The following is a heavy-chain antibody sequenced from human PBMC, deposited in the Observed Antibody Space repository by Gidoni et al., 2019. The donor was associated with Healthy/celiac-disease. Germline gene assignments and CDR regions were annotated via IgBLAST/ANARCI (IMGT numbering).Heavy chain of an antibody. Sequence: QVQLVESGGGVVQPGRSLRLPCAASGFTFRSYAMHWVRQAPGKGLEWVAVISYDGSNKYYADSVRGRFTISRDNSKNTLYLQMNSLRAEDTAVYYCARDHARDDSSGYYYRPDAFDIWGQGTMVTVSS. V-gene: IGHV3-30-3*01. CDR3: ARDHARDDSSGYYYRPDAFDI. D-gene: IGHD3-22*01. CDR1: GFTFRSYA. CDR2: ISYDGSNK. J-gene: IGHJ3*02.